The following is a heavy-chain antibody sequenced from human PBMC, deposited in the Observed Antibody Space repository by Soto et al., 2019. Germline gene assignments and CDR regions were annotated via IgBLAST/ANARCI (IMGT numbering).Heavy chain of an antibody. CDR2: LSGSGGST. CDR1: GFSFHTYA. CDR3: AKDLRDWGFFDY. J-gene: IGHJ4*02. Sequence: VQLLESGGGLVQPGGSLRLSCAASGFSFHTYAMVWVRQAPGRGREWVSSLSGSGGSTNYADSVKGRFTISRDNSKDTLYLQMNNLRADDTAMYYCAKDLRDWGFFDYWGLGTLVTVSS. D-gene: IGHD3-16*01. V-gene: IGHV3-23*01.